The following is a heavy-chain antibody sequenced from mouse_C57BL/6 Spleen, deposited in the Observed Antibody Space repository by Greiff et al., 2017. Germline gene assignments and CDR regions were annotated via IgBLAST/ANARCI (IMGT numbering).Heavy chain of an antibody. CDR2: FDPYDSYT. V-gene: IGHV1-69*01. D-gene: IGHD2-4*01. CDR3: ARGDDYDGGG. J-gene: IGHJ2*01. Sequence: QVQLQQPGAELVMPGASVKLSCKASGYTFTSYWMHWVKQRPGQGLEWIGEFDPYDSYTNYNQKFKGKSTLTVDKSSSTAYMQLSSLTSEDSAVYYCARGDDYDGGGWGQGTTLTVSS. CDR1: GYTFTSYW.